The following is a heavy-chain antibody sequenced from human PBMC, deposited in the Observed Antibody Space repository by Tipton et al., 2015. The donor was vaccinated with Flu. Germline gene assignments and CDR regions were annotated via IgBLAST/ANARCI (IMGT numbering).Heavy chain of an antibody. CDR2: MYTSVTT. CDR3: ARGSGSGTYMIFEF. D-gene: IGHD3-10*01. CDR1: GGSISSFY. Sequence: TLSLTCTVSGGSISSFYWSWILQPAGKGLEWIGRMYTSVTTNYNPSLKSRVTMSVDTTKNQFSLKLSSVTAAVTAVYYCARGSGSGTYMIFEFWGQGTLVTVSS. V-gene: IGHV4-4*07. J-gene: IGHJ4*02.